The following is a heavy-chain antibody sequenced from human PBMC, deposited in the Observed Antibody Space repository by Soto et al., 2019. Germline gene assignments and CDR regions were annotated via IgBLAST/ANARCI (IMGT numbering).Heavy chain of an antibody. D-gene: IGHD6-13*01. Sequence: SQTLSLTCAISVDSVSSNSAAWNWISQSPSRGLEWLGRTYYRSKWYNDYAVSVKSRITINPDTSKNQFSLQLNSVTPEDTAVYYCARALPPYSSSWYDAFDIWGQGTMVSVSS. V-gene: IGHV6-1*01. CDR3: ARALPPYSSSWYDAFDI. J-gene: IGHJ3*02. CDR2: TYYRSKWYN. CDR1: VDSVSSNSAA.